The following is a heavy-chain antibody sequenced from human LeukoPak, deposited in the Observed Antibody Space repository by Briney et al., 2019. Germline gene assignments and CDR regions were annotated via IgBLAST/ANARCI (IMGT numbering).Heavy chain of an antibody. CDR3: ARRHTVTVEY. D-gene: IGHD4-11*01. V-gene: IGHV4-39*01. J-gene: IGHJ4*02. Sequence: SKTLSLTCTVSGGSISSTSYYWGWIRQPPGKGLEWIGSIYYSGGTYYNPSLKSRVTISVDTSKNQFSLNLSSVTAADTAVYYCARRHTVTVEYWGQGTLVTVSS. CDR2: IYYSGGT. CDR1: GGSISSTSYY.